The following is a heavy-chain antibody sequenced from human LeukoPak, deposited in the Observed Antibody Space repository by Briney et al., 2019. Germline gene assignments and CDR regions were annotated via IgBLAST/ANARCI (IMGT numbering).Heavy chain of an antibody. CDR3: ATMTLVGDAFDV. J-gene: IGHJ3*01. CDR1: GYRFNSYW. CDR2: IYPDDSDI. Sequence: GESLKISCKGSGYRFNSYWIGWVRQMPGKGLEWMGIIYPDDSDIRYSPSFQGQVTISADKSISTAYLQWSSPKASDTAMYYCATMTLVGDAFDVWGQGTMVTVSS. V-gene: IGHV5-51*01. D-gene: IGHD2-15*01.